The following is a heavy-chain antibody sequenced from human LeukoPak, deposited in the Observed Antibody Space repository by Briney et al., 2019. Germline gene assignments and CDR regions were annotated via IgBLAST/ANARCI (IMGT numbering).Heavy chain of an antibody. V-gene: IGHV4-59*01. CDR1: GGSISSYY. D-gene: IGHD6-13*01. Sequence: SETLSLTCTVSGGSISSYYWSWIRQPPGKGLEWIGYIYYSGSTNYNPSLKSRVTISVDTSKNQFSLKLSSVTAADTAVYYCARGYSSSSGAFDIWGQGTMVTVSS. J-gene: IGHJ3*02. CDR3: ARGYSSSSGAFDI. CDR2: IYYSGST.